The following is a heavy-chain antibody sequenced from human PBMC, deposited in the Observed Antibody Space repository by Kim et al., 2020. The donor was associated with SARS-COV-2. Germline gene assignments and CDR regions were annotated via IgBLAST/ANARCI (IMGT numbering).Heavy chain of an antibody. V-gene: IGHV4-59*08. Sequence: SETLSPTCTVSGGSISGYYWSWIRQPPGKGLEWIGYIYYSGGTDYNPSLNSRVTISVDTSKNQFSLKLTSMTAADTAVYYCARYRRPAAHLFPFDYWGQGTLVTVSS. D-gene: IGHD6-13*01. CDR3: ARYRRPAAHLFPFDY. CDR2: IYYSGGT. CDR1: GGSISGYY. J-gene: IGHJ4*02.